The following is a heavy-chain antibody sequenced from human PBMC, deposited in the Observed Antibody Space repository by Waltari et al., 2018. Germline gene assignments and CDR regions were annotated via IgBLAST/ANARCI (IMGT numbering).Heavy chain of an antibody. CDR3: ARGGLYGQQLLESAFEI. J-gene: IGHJ3*02. CDR2: IIPMFETA. Sequence: QVQLVQSGAEVKKPGSSVKVSCKASGGSFSTYALPWVRQAPGQGLEWMGGIIPMFETANYAQKFQERVTITTDGSMTTAYMELSSLTSEDTAVYYCARGGLYGQQLLESAFEIWGQGTMVTVAS. CDR1: GGSFSTYA. D-gene: IGHD6-13*01. V-gene: IGHV1-69*05.